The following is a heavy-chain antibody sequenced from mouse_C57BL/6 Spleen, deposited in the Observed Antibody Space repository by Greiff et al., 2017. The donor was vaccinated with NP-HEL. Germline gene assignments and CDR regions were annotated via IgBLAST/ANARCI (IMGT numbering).Heavy chain of an antibody. CDR2: IYPGDGDT. V-gene: IGHV1-80*01. CDR3: ARWDFYYGSSYYYAMDY. D-gene: IGHD1-1*01. Sequence: VQLQQSGAELVKPGASVKISCKASGYAFRSYWMNWVKQRPGKGLEWLGQIYPGDGDTNYNGKFKGKATLTADKSSSTAYMQLSSLTSEDSAVYFCARWDFYYGSSYYYAMDYWGQGTSVTVSS. J-gene: IGHJ4*01. CDR1: GYAFRSYW.